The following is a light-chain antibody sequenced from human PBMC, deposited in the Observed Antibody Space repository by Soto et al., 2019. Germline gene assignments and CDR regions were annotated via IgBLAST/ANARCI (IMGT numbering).Light chain of an antibody. CDR3: QSYDSGLSGSGV. CDR1: SSNIGAGYD. Sequence: QAVVTQPPSVSGAPGQRVTISCTGSSSNIGAGYDVHWYQQVPGKAPKLLIYGNTKRPSGVPDRFSGSKSGTSASLAITGLQAEDEADYYCQSYDSGLSGSGVFGGGTKVTVL. CDR2: GNT. V-gene: IGLV1-40*01. J-gene: IGLJ2*01.